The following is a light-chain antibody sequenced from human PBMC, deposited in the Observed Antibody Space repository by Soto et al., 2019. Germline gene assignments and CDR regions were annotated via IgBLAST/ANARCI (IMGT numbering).Light chain of an antibody. Sequence: QSALTQPASVSGSPGQSIAISCTGTSSDVSGYNYVSWYQQHPGKAPKLMISEVSNRPSGVSNRFSGSKSGNTASLTISGLQAEDEADYYCSSYTSSSTYVFGTETKLTVL. V-gene: IGLV2-14*01. CDR1: SSDVSGYNY. J-gene: IGLJ1*01. CDR2: EVS. CDR3: SSYTSSSTYV.